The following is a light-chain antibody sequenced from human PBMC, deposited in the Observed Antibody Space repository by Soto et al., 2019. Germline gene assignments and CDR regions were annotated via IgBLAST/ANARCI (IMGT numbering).Light chain of an antibody. CDR3: QQYHSYWT. J-gene: IGKJ1*01. CDR1: QAIRND. V-gene: IGKV1-17*01. Sequence: DIQMTQSPSSLSASVGDSGTITCRASQAIRNDLAWYQQKPGRAPKRLIYGSSTLQSGVPLRFSGSGSGTEFTLTISSLQTDDFSTYYCQQYHSYWTFGQGTKVDI. CDR2: GSS.